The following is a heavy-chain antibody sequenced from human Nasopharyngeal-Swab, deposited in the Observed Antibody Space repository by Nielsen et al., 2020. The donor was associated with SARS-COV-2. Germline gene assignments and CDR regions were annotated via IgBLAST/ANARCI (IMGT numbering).Heavy chain of an antibody. J-gene: IGHJ4*02. Sequence: VRQAPGKGPEWVSYISSSSSTIYYADSVKGGFTISRDNAKNSLYLQMNSLRDEDTAVYYCAASPGSYLAYWGQGTLVTVSS. CDR3: AASPGSYLAY. V-gene: IGHV3-48*02. D-gene: IGHD1-26*01. CDR2: ISSSSSTI.